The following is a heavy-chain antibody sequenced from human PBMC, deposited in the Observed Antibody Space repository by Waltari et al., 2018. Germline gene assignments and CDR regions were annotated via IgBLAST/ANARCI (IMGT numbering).Heavy chain of an antibody. CDR3: ARGLLLEQTVTIGDS. Sequence: EVQLVESGGGLVQPGGSLRLSCAASGFTFSRYAMQWARQAPGRGLEYVAASSGYGASIYYEKSVKGRFTISRDNSKNTLYLHMGSLTGEDTAVYYCARGLLLEQTVTIGDSWGQGTLVTVSS. V-gene: IGHV3-64*01. D-gene: IGHD4-17*01. CDR2: SSGYGASI. CDR1: GFTFSRYA. J-gene: IGHJ5*01.